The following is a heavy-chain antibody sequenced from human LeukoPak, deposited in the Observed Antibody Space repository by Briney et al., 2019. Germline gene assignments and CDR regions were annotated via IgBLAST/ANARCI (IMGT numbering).Heavy chain of an antibody. J-gene: IGHJ6*02. V-gene: IGHV1-69*13. D-gene: IGHD6-6*01. CDR2: IIPIFGTA. Sequence: SVKVSCKASGGTFSSYAISWVRQAPGQGLEWMGGIIPIFGTANYAQKFQGRVTITADESTSTAYMELSSLRSEDTAVYYCARDRVYATPYYYGMDVWGQGTTVTVSS. CDR3: ARDRVYATPYYYGMDV. CDR1: GGTFSSYA.